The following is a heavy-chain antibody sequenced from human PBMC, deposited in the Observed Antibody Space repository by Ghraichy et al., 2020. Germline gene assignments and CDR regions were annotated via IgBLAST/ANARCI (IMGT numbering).Heavy chain of an antibody. CDR3: ARVVVSAAGTGRECDY. D-gene: IGHD6-13*01. J-gene: IGHJ4*02. V-gene: IGHV1-18*01. CDR1: GYTFTSYG. Sequence: ASVKVSCKASGYTFTSYGISWVRQAPGQGLEWMGWISDYNGNTNYAQKLQGRVTMTTDTSTRTAYMELRSLRSADTAVYYCARVVVSAAGTGRECDYWGQGTLVTVSS. CDR2: ISDYNGNT.